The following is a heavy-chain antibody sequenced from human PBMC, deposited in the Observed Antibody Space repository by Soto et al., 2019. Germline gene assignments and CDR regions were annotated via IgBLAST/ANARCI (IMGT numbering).Heavy chain of an antibody. D-gene: IGHD3-22*01. J-gene: IGHJ5*02. CDR1: CGSISSGY. CDR2: IYYGGSI. Sequence: SETLSLTCSVSCGSISSGYWTWIRQPPGKGLEWIGYIYYGGSINYNPSLKSRVIISVDTAKNQFSLRLSSVTAADTAVYYCTGAYYDINGYSLDPWGQGTSVTVS. CDR3: TGAYYDINGYSLDP. V-gene: IGHV4-59*01.